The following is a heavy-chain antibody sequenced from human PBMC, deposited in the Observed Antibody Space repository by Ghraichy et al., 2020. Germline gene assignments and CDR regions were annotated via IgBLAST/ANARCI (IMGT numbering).Heavy chain of an antibody. V-gene: IGHV3-23*01. CDR2: ISGSGGST. CDR1: GFTFSSYA. Sequence: LSLTCAASGFTFSSYAMSWVRQAPGKGLEWVSAISGSGGSTYYADSVKGRFTISRDNSKNTLYLQMNSLRAEDTAVYYCAKGVGYWYYFDYWGQGTLVTVSS. J-gene: IGHJ4*02. CDR3: AKGVGYWYYFDY. D-gene: IGHD3-22*01.